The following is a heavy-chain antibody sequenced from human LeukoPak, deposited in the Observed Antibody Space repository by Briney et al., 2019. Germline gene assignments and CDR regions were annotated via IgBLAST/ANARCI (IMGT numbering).Heavy chain of an antibody. CDR1: GFTFSSYW. V-gene: IGHV3-7*01. Sequence: GGSLRLSCAASGFTFSSYWMSWVRQAPGKGLEWVANIKRDGSEKYYVDSVKGRFTISSDNAKNSLYLQMNSLRAEDTAVYSCAGLAVADFDYWGQGTLVTVSS. D-gene: IGHD6-19*01. J-gene: IGHJ4*02. CDR2: IKRDGSEK. CDR3: AGLAVADFDY.